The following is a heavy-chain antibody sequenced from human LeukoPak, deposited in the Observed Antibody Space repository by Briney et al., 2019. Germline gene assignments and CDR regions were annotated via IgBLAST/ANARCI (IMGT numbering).Heavy chain of an antibody. CDR1: GFTFSSYE. D-gene: IGHD1-26*01. CDR2: ISSGGSPI. Sequence: QPGGSLRLSCAASGFTFSSYEMNWVRQAPGKGLEWVSYISSGGSPIYADSVKGRFTISRDNAKNSLYLQMNSLRAEDMAVYYCARVPRSGNHFDYWGQGTLVTVSS. J-gene: IGHJ4*02. V-gene: IGHV3-48*03. CDR3: ARVPRSGNHFDY.